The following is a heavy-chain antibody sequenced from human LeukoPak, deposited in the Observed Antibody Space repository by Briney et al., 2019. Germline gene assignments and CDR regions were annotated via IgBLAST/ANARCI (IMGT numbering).Heavy chain of an antibody. V-gene: IGHV3-30-3*01. CDR3: ARDTYYYGMDV. J-gene: IGHJ6*02. Sequence: GGSLRLSCAASGFTFSSYAMHWVRQAPGKGLEWVAVISYDGSNKYYADSVKGRFTISRDNSKNTLYLQMNSLRAEDTAVYYCARDTYYYGMDVWGQGTTVTVSS. CDR2: ISYDGSNK. CDR1: GFTFSSYA.